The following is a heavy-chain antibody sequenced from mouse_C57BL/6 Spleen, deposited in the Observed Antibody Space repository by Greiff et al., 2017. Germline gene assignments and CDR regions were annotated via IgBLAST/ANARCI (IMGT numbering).Heavy chain of an antibody. Sequence: QVQLQQPGPELVKPGASVKLSCTASGYTFTSYWMHWVKQRPGQGLEWIGNVNPSNGGTNYNEQFTSKATLTVYKSASTDSLQLSSLTSKDSAVSYGASTGRYSGSSYWYFDVWGTGTTVTVSS. D-gene: IGHD1-1*01. CDR2: VNPSNGGT. CDR3: ASTGRYSGSSYWYFDV. J-gene: IGHJ1*03. V-gene: IGHV1-53*01. CDR1: GYTFTSYW.